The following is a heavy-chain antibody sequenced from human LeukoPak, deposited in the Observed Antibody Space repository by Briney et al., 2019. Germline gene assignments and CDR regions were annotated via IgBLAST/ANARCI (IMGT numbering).Heavy chain of an antibody. CDR2: ISAYNGNT. J-gene: IGHJ5*02. CDR3: AREASSTWPNWFDP. Sequence: ASVKVSCKASGHTFTSYGISWVRQAPGQGLEWMGWISAYNGNTNYAQKLQGRVTMTTDTSTTTAYMELRSLRSDDAAVYYCAREASSTWPNWFDPWGQGTLVTVSS. CDR1: GHTFTSYG. V-gene: IGHV1-18*01. D-gene: IGHD6-13*01.